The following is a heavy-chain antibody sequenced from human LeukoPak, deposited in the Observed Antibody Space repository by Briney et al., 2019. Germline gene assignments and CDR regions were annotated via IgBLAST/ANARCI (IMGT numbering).Heavy chain of an antibody. CDR3: AKDLYCSSTSCGYFDY. Sequence: GGSLRLSCAASGFTFSSYAMSWVRQAPGKGLEWVSAISGIGGTTYYADSVKGRFTISRHNSKNTLYLQMNSLRAEDTAVYYCAKDLYCSSTSCGYFDYWGQGTLVTVSS. V-gene: IGHV3-23*01. CDR1: GFTFSSYA. J-gene: IGHJ4*02. CDR2: ISGIGGTT. D-gene: IGHD2-2*01.